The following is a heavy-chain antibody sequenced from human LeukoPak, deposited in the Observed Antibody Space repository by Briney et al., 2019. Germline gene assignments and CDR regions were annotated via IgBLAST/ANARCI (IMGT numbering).Heavy chain of an antibody. J-gene: IGHJ6*03. CDR2: IIPIFGTA. CDR3: ARARANGSAVHMDV. CDR1: GGTFSSYA. Sequence: ASVKVSCKASGGTFSSYAISWVRQAPGQGLEWMGGIIPIFGTANYPQKFQGRVTITTDESTSTAYMELSSLRSEDTAVYYCARARANGSAVHMDVWGKGTTVTVSS. V-gene: IGHV1-69*05. D-gene: IGHD2-2*03.